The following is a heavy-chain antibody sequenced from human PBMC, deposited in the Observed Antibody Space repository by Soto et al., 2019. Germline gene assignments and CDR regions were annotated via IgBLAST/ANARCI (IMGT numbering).Heavy chain of an antibody. D-gene: IGHD2-15*01. J-gene: IGHJ4*02. V-gene: IGHV3-23*01. CDR2: ISGGGVVT. Sequence: GGSLRLSCGTSGFTFSSYAMTWVRQAPGKGLEWVSAISGGGVVTYYADSVKGRFTISRDNSKNTLYLQMNSLRAEDTAIYYCAKDPYCSGGSCFGLDYWGQGTLVTVSS. CDR3: AKDPYCSGGSCFGLDY. CDR1: GFTFSSYA.